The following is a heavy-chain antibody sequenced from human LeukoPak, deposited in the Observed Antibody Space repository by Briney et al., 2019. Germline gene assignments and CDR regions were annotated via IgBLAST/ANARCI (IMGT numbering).Heavy chain of an antibody. D-gene: IGHD3-9*01. CDR1: GYSISSCYY. V-gene: IGHV4-38-2*02. CDR3: VLDQTAGLRYFDWLPRSYYMDV. CDR2: IYHSGST. Sequence: SETLSLTCTVSGYSISSCYYWGWIRPPPGKGLEWIGSIYHSGSTYYNPSLNTRVTISVDKSKNQLYLKLRSVTAADTAVYYCVLDQTAGLRYFDWLPRSYYMDVWGKGTTVTVSS. J-gene: IGHJ6*03.